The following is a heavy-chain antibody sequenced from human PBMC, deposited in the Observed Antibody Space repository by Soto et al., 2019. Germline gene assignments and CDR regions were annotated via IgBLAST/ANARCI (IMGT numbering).Heavy chain of an antibody. CDR2: IIPIFGTA. Sequence: SVKFSCKASGGTSSSYAISWLRQAPGQGLEWMGGIIPIFGTANYAQKFQGRVTITADKSTSTAYMERSSLRSEDTAVYYCARDPKYYYDSSGYYRFDYWGQGTLVTVSS. CDR3: ARDPKYYYDSSGYYRFDY. V-gene: IGHV1-69*06. D-gene: IGHD3-22*01. CDR1: GGTSSSYA. J-gene: IGHJ4*02.